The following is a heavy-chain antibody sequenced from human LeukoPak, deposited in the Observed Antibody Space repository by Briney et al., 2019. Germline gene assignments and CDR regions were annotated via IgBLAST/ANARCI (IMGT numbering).Heavy chain of an antibody. CDR2: IYYSGST. CDR1: GGSISSGGYY. Sequence: SETLSLTCTVSGGSISSGGYYWSRIRQHPGKGLEWIGYIYYSGSTYYNPSLKSRVTISVDTSKNQFSLKLSSVTAADTAVYYCRTTQSSGYYYGMDVWGQGTTVTVSS. J-gene: IGHJ6*02. V-gene: IGHV4-31*03. CDR3: RTTQSSGYYYGMDV. D-gene: IGHD1/OR15-1a*01.